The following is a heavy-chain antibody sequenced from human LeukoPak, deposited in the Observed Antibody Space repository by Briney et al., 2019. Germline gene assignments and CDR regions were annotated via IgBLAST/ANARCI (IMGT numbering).Heavy chain of an antibody. D-gene: IGHD5-24*01. J-gene: IGHJ4*02. CDR2: FIPIFGTA. CDR3: ARRDGLHFDY. Sequence: ASVKVSCKASGGTFSSYAISWVRQAPGQGLEWMGGFIPIFGTANYAQKFQGRVTITTDESTSTAYMELSSLRSEDTAVYYCARRDGLHFDYWGQGTLVTVSS. CDR1: GGTFSSYA. V-gene: IGHV1-69*05.